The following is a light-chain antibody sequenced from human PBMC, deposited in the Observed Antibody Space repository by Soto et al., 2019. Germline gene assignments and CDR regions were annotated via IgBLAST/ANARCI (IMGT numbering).Light chain of an antibody. V-gene: IGKV3D-20*02. Sequence: IVLTQSPGTLSLSPGERATLSCRASQSVTSNYFAWYQQKPGQAPRLLIHGASNRATGIPARFSGSGSGTDFTLTISSLEPEDFAVYYCQQRSNWLITFGQGTRLEIK. CDR2: GAS. CDR3: QQRSNWLIT. J-gene: IGKJ5*01. CDR1: QSVTSNY.